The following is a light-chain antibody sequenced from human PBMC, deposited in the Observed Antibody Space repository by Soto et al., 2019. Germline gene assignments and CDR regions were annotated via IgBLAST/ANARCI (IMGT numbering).Light chain of an antibody. V-gene: IGLV2-23*02. Sequence: QSALTQPASVSGSPGQSITISCTGTSSDVGGYNYVSWYQQHPGKAPKLLIFEVTMRPSGISDRFSGSKSASTASLTISGLQAEDEGDYYCASYAGSRPYVFGSGTKFTVL. J-gene: IGLJ1*01. CDR3: ASYAGSRPYV. CDR2: EVT. CDR1: SSDVGGYNY.